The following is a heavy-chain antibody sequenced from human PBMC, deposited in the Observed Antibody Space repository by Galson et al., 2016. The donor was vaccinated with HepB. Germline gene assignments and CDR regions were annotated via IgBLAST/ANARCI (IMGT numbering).Heavy chain of an antibody. CDR3: AKDLPPDTGMGGFDY. CDR1: GFTFSNSG. V-gene: IGHV3-30*18. Sequence: SLRLSCADSGFTFSNSGMHWVRQAPGRGLEWVAVISYDGSNKYYANSVKGRFTISRDNSKNTLYLQMNSLRAEDTALYYCAKDLPPDTGMGGFDYWGQGTLVTVAS. D-gene: IGHD5-18*01. J-gene: IGHJ4*02. CDR2: ISYDGSNK.